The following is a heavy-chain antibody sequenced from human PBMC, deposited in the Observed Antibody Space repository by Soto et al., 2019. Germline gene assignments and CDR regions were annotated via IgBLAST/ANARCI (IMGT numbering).Heavy chain of an antibody. D-gene: IGHD6-19*01. CDR3: ARHLPRIAVTGIDY. Sequence: PSETLSLTCTVSGGSISSSSSYWGWIRQPPGKGLEWVGSIYYLGNTYYNPSLGGRVSISVDTSKNQFSLKLTSVTAADTAVYYCARHLPRIAVTGIDYWGQGTLVTVSS. CDR2: IYYLGNT. J-gene: IGHJ4*02. V-gene: IGHV4-39*01. CDR1: GGSISSSSSY.